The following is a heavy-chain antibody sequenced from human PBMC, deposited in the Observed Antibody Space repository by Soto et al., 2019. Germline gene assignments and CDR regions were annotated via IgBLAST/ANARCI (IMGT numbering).Heavy chain of an antibody. CDR1: GYTFTGYY. CDR2: INPNSGGT. J-gene: IGHJ5*02. D-gene: IGHD3-9*01. V-gene: IGHV1-2*04. Sequence: ASVKVSCKASGYTFTGYYMHWVRQAPGQGLEWMGWINPNSGGTNYAQKFQGWVTMTRDTSISTAYMELSRLRSDDTAVYYCARAHYDILTGPSLGATNWFDPWGQGTLVTVSS. CDR3: ARAHYDILTGPSLGATNWFDP.